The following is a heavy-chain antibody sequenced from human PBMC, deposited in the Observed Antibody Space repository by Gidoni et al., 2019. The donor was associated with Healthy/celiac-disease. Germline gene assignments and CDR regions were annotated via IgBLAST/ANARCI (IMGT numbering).Heavy chain of an antibody. CDR2: SSSSSSYI. Sequence: EVQLVESGGGLVTPGGSLRLSCAASGFTFSRYSMNWVRQAPGKGLEWVSSSSSSSSYIYYADSVKGRFTISRDNAKNSLYLQMNSLRAEDTAVYYCARGIPGDSSGYYGVRMGYWGQGTLVTVSS. J-gene: IGHJ4*02. CDR1: GFTFSRYS. D-gene: IGHD3-22*01. CDR3: ARGIPGDSSGYYGVRMGY. V-gene: IGHV3-21*01.